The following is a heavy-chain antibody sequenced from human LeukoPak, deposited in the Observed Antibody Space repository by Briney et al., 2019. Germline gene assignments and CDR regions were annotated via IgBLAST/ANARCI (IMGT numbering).Heavy chain of an antibody. V-gene: IGHV4-34*01. Sequence: SETLSLTCAVYGGSFSGYYWSWIRQPPGKGLEWIGEINHSGSTNYNPSLKSRVTISVDTSKNQFSLKLSSVTAADTAVYYCARGPLLRYFDWLPTIPDRFDYWGQGTLVTVSS. D-gene: IGHD3-9*01. CDR1: GGSFSGYY. J-gene: IGHJ4*02. CDR2: INHSGST. CDR3: ARGPLLRYFDWLPTIPDRFDY.